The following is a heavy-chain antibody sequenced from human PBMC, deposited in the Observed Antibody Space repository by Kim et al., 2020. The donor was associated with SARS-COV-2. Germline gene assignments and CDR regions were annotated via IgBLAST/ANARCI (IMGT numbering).Heavy chain of an antibody. CDR3: ARDSEASLDY. J-gene: IGHJ4*02. D-gene: IGHD1-26*01. CDR2: IWYDGSNK. Sequence: GGSLRLSCAASGFTFSSYNMNWVRQAPGKGLEWVAHIWYDGSNKYYADSVEGRFTISRDNSKNTLYLQMDSLRAEDTAVFYCARDSEASLDYWGQGTLVT. V-gene: IGHV3-33*01. CDR1: GFTFSSYN.